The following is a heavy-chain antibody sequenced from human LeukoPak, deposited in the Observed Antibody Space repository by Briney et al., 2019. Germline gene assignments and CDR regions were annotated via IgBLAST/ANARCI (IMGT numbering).Heavy chain of an antibody. CDR3: ARIGGGSWRNPGYWFDP. CDR1: GVSISITSNY. V-gene: IGHV4-39*01. CDR2: IYYSGST. Sequence: SETLSLTCTVSGVSISITSNYCVWIRQPPGKGREWIGSIYYSGSTYYNPSLKRRVTISVDTSKNQFSLELTSVTAADTAVYYCARIGGGSWRNPGYWFDPWGQGNLVTVSS. D-gene: IGHD2-15*01. J-gene: IGHJ5*02.